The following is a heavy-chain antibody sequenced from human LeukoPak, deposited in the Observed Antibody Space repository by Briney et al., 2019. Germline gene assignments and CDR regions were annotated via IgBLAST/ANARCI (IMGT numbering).Heavy chain of an antibody. D-gene: IGHD3-22*01. CDR2: IIPIFGTA. V-gene: IGHV1-69*05. CDR3: ARDSTGGYHFDY. Sequence: GSSVKVPCKASGGTCSSYAISWVRQAPGQGLEWMGGIIPIFGTANYAQKFQGRVTITTDESTSTAYMELSSLRSEDTAVYYCARDSTGGYHFDYWGQGTLVTVSS. CDR1: GGTCSSYA. J-gene: IGHJ4*02.